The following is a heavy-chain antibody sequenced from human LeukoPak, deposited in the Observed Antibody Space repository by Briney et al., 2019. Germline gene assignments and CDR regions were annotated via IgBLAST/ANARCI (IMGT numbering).Heavy chain of an antibody. CDR3: ARTSGSSAVPFDY. V-gene: IGHV1-46*01. CDR1: GYTFTSNY. Sequence: GASVKVSCKASGYTFTSNYMHWVRQALGQGLEWMGLIAPSSGTTNYAQKFQGRVTMTRDASTSTLYMELRSLTSEDTAVYYCARTSGSSAVPFDYWGQGTLVTVSS. J-gene: IGHJ4*02. CDR2: IAPSSGTT. D-gene: IGHD3-10*01.